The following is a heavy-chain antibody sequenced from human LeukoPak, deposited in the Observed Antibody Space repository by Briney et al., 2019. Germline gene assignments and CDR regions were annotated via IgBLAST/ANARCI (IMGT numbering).Heavy chain of an antibody. V-gene: IGHV4-34*01. J-gene: IGHJ4*02. CDR3: ARDPTTMIDVSYYFDF. CDR2: LNHRGLT. D-gene: IGHD3-22*01. Sequence: SETLSLTCAVYGTSFIGFHWNWIRQSPTKGLGWIGELNHRGLTNYNPSLKSRVTISIDMSKNQFSLKLRSVTAADTGVYYCARDPTTMIDVSYYFDFWGQGTQVTVSS. CDR1: GTSFIGFH.